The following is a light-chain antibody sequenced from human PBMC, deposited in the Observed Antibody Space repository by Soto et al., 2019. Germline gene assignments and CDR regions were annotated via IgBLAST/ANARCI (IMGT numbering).Light chain of an antibody. CDR1: SSNIGTNT. CDR2: SNR. J-gene: IGLJ3*02. CDR3: AAWDDSLDGLWV. Sequence: QSVLTQPPSASGTPGQRVTISCSGSSSNIGTNTVNWYQQFTGAAPKLLIYSNRQRPSGVPDRFSGSKSGTSASLAISGLQSEDEADYYCAAWDDSLDGLWVFGGGTKVTVL. V-gene: IGLV1-44*01.